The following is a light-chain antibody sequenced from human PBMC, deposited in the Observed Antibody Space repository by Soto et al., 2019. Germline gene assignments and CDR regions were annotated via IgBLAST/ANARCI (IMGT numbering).Light chain of an antibody. CDR3: SSYASSSPFV. J-gene: IGLJ1*01. CDR2: DVS. V-gene: IGLV2-14*01. CDR1: GGDVGGYKY. Sequence: QSLLTQPASVSGSPGQSITISCTGTGGDVGGYKYVPWYQQLPGKAPKLMIYDVSYRPSGVSDRFSGSKSGNTASLIISGLQAEDEADYYCSSYASSSPFVFGTGTKVTV.